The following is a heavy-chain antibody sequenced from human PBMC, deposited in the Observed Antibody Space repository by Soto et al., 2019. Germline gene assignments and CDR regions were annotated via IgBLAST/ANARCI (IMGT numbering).Heavy chain of an antibody. CDR2: IYYSGST. J-gene: IGHJ6*02. V-gene: IGHV4-31*03. CDR1: GGSISSGGYY. D-gene: IGHD3-10*01. Sequence: QVQLQESGPGLVKPSQTLSLTCTVSGGSISSGGYYWSWIRQHPGKGLEWIGYIYYSGSTYYNPSRKSRVTISVDTSKNQFSLKLSSVTAADTAVYYCARVGTVVRAQWYGMDVWGQGTTVTVSS. CDR3: ARVGTVVRAQWYGMDV.